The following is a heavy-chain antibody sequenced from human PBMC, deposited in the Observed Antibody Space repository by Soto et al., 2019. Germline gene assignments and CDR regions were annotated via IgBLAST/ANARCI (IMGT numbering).Heavy chain of an antibody. CDR2: ISSSSSYR. Sequence: GGSLRLSCAASGFTFSSYSMNWVRQAPGKGLEWVSSISSSSSYRYYADSVKGRFTISRDNAKNSLYLQMNSLRAEDTAVYYCAREGKYYYDSSGYYAFDIWGQGTMVTVSS. CDR1: GFTFSSYS. V-gene: IGHV3-21*01. D-gene: IGHD3-22*01. CDR3: AREGKYYYDSSGYYAFDI. J-gene: IGHJ3*02.